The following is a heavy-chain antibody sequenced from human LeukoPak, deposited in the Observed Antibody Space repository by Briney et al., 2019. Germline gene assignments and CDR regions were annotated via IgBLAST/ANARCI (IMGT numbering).Heavy chain of an antibody. Sequence: SETLSLTCTVSGGSISSYYWSWIRQPPGKGLEWIACISYSGSTKYNPSLKSRVAISVDTTKNQLSLKLSSVTAADTAVYYCAREPGFDSSGYLNWFDPWGQGTLVTVSS. CDR1: GGSISSYY. D-gene: IGHD3-22*01. CDR3: AREPGFDSSGYLNWFDP. CDR2: ISYSGST. V-gene: IGHV4-59*01. J-gene: IGHJ5*02.